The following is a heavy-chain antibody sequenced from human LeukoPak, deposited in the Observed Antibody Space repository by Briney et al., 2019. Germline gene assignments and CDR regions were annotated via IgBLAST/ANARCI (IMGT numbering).Heavy chain of an antibody. V-gene: IGHV4-61*02. CDR1: GGSISSGSYY. CDR3: AREPPYYYDSSGYSDI. J-gene: IGHJ3*02. CDR2: IYTSGST. D-gene: IGHD3-22*01. Sequence: SQTLSLTCTVSGGSISSGSYYWSWIRQPAGKGLEWIGRIYTSGSTNYNPSLKSRVTISVDTSKNQFSLKLSSVTAADTAVYYCAREPPYYYDSSGYSDIWGQGTMATVSS.